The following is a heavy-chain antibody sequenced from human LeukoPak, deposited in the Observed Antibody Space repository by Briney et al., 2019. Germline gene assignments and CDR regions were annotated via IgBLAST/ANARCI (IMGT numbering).Heavy chain of an antibody. J-gene: IGHJ4*02. CDR2: VSGSGDST. CDR1: GFTFSSYA. CDR3: ATWDYYFDY. V-gene: IGHV3-23*01. D-gene: IGHD1-26*01. Sequence: GGSLRLSCAVSGFTFSSYAMSWVRQAPGKGLEWVSGVSGSGDSTYYADSVKGRFTISRDNSRNTLYLQMNSLRAEDTAVYYCATWDYYFDYWGQGTLVTVSS.